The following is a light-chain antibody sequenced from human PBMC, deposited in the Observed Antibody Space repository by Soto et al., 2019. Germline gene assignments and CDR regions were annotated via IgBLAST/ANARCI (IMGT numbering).Light chain of an antibody. J-gene: IGLJ1*01. CDR3: SSYTSSSTRV. CDR2: DVS. Sequence: QSALTQPASVSGAPGQSIPISCPGNSSDVGGYNYVSWYQQHPGKAPKLMIYDVSNRPSGVSNRFSGSKSGNTASLTISGLQAEDEADYYCSSYTSSSTRVFGTGTKLTVL. V-gene: IGLV2-14*01. CDR1: SSDVGGYNY.